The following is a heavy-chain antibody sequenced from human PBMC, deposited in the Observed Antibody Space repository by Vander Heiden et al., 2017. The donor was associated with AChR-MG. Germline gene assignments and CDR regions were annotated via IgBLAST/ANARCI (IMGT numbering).Heavy chain of an antibody. J-gene: IGHJ6*02. Sequence: QAQLVQSGAEVTKPGSSVKVSCQASGGPFSNTGINWVRQAPGQGLEWSGGIIPMLDSANYAQKFQGRVTITADESTSTACMELSSLRSEDTAVYYCAREFRGDFGNYYYYGMDVWGQGTTVTVSS. D-gene: IGHD3-10*01. CDR1: GGPFSNTG. CDR3: AREFRGDFGNYYYYGMDV. V-gene: IGHV1-69*01. CDR2: IIPMLDSA.